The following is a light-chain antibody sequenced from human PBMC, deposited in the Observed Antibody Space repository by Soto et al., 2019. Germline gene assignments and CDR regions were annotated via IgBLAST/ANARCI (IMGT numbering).Light chain of an antibody. CDR3: QQYGPSPWT. CDR2: AAS. J-gene: IGKJ1*01. CDR1: QSVSSSY. Sequence: EIVLTQSPGTLSLSPGERATLSCRASQSVSSSYLAWYQQKPGQAPRLLIYAASSRATGIPDRFSGSGSGTDFTLTISRLEPEDFALYYCQQYGPSPWTVGQGTKVEIK. V-gene: IGKV3-20*01.